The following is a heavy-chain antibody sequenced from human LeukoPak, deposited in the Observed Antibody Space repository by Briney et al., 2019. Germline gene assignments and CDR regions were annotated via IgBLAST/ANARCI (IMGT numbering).Heavy chain of an antibody. CDR1: GFTFSSYW. J-gene: IGHJ4*02. CDR3: ASRYYGSGSYYSDFDY. CDR2: IKQDGSEE. D-gene: IGHD3-10*01. V-gene: IGHV3-7*01. Sequence: GSLRLSCAASGFTFSSYWMSWVRQAPGKGLEWMANIKQDGSEEYYVDSVKGRFTISRDNAKNSLYLQMNSLRAEDTAVYYCASRYYGSGSYYSDFDYWGQGTLVTVSS.